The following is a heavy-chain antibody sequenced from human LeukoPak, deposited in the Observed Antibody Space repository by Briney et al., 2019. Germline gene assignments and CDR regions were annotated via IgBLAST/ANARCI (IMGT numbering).Heavy chain of an antibody. D-gene: IGHD6-13*01. CDR3: ARGWGAAAGDAFDI. Sequence: ASVKVSCKASGYTFTSYDINWVRQATGQGLEWMGWMNPNSGNTGYAQKFQGRVTMTRDTSISTAYMELSSLRSEDTAVYYCARGWGAAAGDAFDIWGQGTMVTVSS. CDR2: MNPNSGNT. V-gene: IGHV1-8*01. CDR1: GYTFTSYD. J-gene: IGHJ3*02.